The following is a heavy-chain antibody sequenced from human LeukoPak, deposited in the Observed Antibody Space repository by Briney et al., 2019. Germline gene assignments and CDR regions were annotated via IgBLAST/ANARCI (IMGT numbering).Heavy chain of an antibody. CDR3: AKDAPEWELLKGAFDI. CDR1: GGSISSYY. D-gene: IGHD1-26*01. CDR2: IYYSGST. Sequence: SETLSLTCTVSGGSISSYYWSWIRQPPGKGLEWIGYIYYSGSTNYNPSLKSRVTISVDTSKNQFSLKLSSVTAADTAVYYCAKDAPEWELLKGAFDIWGQGTMVTVSS. V-gene: IGHV4-59*01. J-gene: IGHJ3*02.